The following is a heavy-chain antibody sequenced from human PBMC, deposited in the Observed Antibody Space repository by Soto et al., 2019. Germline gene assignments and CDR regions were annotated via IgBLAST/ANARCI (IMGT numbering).Heavy chain of an antibody. CDR3: ARSVNRGYSYGYGH. D-gene: IGHD5-18*01. CDR1: GGPISSDY. CDR2: IYHTGST. J-gene: IGHJ4*02. Sequence: SETLSLTCTVSGGPISSDYWSWIRQPPGKGLEWIGYIYHTGSTSSNPSLKSRVTLSVDTSNNQLSLNLTSVTAADTAIYYCARSVNRGYSYGYGHWGQGTLVTVSS. V-gene: IGHV4-59*01.